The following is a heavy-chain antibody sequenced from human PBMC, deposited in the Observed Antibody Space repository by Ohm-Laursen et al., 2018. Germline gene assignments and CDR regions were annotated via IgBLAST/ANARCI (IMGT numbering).Heavy chain of an antibody. V-gene: IGHV3-74*01. CDR3: ARAQRLVASANDY. D-gene: IGHD5-12*01. J-gene: IGHJ4*02. CDR1: GFTFSSYW. CDR2: IKGDGSET. Sequence: SLRLSCSASGFTFSSYWMHWVRQAPGEGLVWVSRIKGDGSETNYADSVKGRFTISRDNAKNTLYLQMNSLRGDDTAVYYCARAQRLVASANDYWGQGTLVTVSS.